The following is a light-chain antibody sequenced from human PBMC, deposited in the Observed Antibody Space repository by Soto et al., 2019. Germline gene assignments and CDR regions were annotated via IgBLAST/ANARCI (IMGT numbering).Light chain of an antibody. J-gene: IGKJ1*01. Sequence: EIVLTQSPGTLSLSPGERATLSCRASQSVRSIYLAWYQQKPGQAPRLLIYGGSSMATGIPDRFSGSGSGTDFTLIISSLEPEDFAMYYCQQYNTSPRTFGQGTKVEIK. CDR2: GGS. CDR3: QQYNTSPRT. CDR1: QSVRSIY. V-gene: IGKV3-20*01.